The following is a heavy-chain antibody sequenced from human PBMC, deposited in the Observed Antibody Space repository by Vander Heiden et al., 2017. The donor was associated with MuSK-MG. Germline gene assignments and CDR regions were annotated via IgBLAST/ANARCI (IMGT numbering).Heavy chain of an antibody. D-gene: IGHD3-16*01. J-gene: IGHJ4*02. Sequence: EVQLVESGGGLVQPGGSLRLSCAASEFTFSNYWMHWVRQAPGKGLVWVSRINTDGRNTRYADSVKGRFTISRDNAKNTLYLQMNSLRAEDTAVYYCISLGGNYWGQGTLVTVSS. CDR2: INTDGRNT. CDR3: ISLGGNY. V-gene: IGHV3-74*01. CDR1: EFTFSNYW.